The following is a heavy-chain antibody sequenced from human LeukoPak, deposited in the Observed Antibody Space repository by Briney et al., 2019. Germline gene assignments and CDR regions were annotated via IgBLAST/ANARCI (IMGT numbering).Heavy chain of an antibody. J-gene: IGHJ6*02. CDR3: ARGLYYYGSGSYSDKYYYYYYGMDV. D-gene: IGHD3-10*01. V-gene: IGHV1-8*01. Sequence: ASVKVSCKASGYTFTSYDINWVRQATGQGLEWMGWMNPNSGNTGYAQKFQGRVTMTRNTSISTAYMELSSLRSEDTAVYYCARGLYYYGSGSYSDKYYYYYYGMDVWGQGTTVTVSS. CDR2: MNPNSGNT. CDR1: GYTFTSYD.